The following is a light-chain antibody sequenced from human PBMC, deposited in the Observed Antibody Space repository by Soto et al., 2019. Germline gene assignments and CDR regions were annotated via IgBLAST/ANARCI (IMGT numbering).Light chain of an antibody. J-gene: IGLJ1*01. CDR3: SSYTSSSTPYV. Sequence: QSVLTQPASVSGSPGQSITISCTGTSSDFGCYNYVSWYQQHPGKAPKLMIYDVSNRPSGVSNRFSGSKSGNTASLTISGLQAEDEADYYCSSYTSSSTPYVFGTGTKVTVL. CDR2: DVS. CDR1: SSDFGCYNY. V-gene: IGLV2-14*01.